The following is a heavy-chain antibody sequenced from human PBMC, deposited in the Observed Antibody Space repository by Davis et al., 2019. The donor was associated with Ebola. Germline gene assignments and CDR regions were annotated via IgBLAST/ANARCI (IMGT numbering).Heavy chain of an antibody. J-gene: IGHJ6*02. D-gene: IGHD3-9*01. CDR1: GGSASSGSYY. V-gene: IGHV4-61*01. Sequence: MPSETLSLTCTVSGGSASSGSYYWSWIRQPPGKGLEWIGYIYYSGSTNYNPSLKSRVTISVDTSKNQFSLKLSSVTAADTAVYYCAREYYDILTGPWGMDVWGQGTTVTVSS. CDR3: AREYYDILTGPWGMDV. CDR2: IYYSGST.